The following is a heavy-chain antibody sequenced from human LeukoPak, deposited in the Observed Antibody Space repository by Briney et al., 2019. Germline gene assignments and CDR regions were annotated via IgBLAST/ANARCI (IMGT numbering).Heavy chain of an antibody. Sequence: GGSLRLSCAASGFTFSSFAMSWIRQSPGKGLEWFSGIRGSGDITYYADSVKGRFTISRDNFKNTLYLQMNSLRAEDTAVYYCAKTRIVCTSVSCPGGGFDYWGHGTLVTVSS. CDR3: AKTRIVCTSVSCPGGGFDY. CDR2: IRGSGDIT. D-gene: IGHD2-2*01. V-gene: IGHV3-23*01. J-gene: IGHJ4*01. CDR1: GFTFSSFA.